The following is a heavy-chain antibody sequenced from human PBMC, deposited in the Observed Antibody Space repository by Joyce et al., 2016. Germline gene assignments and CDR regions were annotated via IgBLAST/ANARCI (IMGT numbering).Heavy chain of an antibody. CDR1: GFSLTTTEMC. Sequence: QVTLRESGPALVKPTQTLTLTCTFSGFSLTTTEMCVSWIRQPPGKALEWLARIDWDGDMYYRTSLQTRLTISKDTSKNQVVLTMTNMDPVDTATYYCARVRGGHRKGYADYWGQGTLVVVSS. CDR3: ARVRGGHRKGYADY. V-gene: IGHV2-70*15. D-gene: IGHD3-10*01. J-gene: IGHJ4*02. CDR2: IDWDGDM.